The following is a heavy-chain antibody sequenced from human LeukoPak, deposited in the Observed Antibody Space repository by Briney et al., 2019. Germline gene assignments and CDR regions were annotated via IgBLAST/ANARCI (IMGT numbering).Heavy chain of an antibody. J-gene: IGHJ6*03. Sequence: GGSLRLSCAASGFTFSTYSMNWVRQAPGKGLDWVSSISSFSGYIYYADSVKGRFTISRDNAKNSLHLQMNSLRVEDTAVYYCARDPSPRTSYYYYYMDVWGKGTTVTVSS. CDR3: ARDPSPRTSYYYYYMDV. CDR1: GFTFSTYS. V-gene: IGHV3-21*01. CDR2: ISSFSGYI. D-gene: IGHD2-2*01.